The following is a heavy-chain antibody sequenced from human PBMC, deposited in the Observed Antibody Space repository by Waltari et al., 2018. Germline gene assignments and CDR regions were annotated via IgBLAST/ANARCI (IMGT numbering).Heavy chain of an antibody. V-gene: IGHV3-21*01. Sequence: EVQLVESGGGLVKPGGSLRLSCAASGFTFSSYSMNWVRQAPGKGLEWVSSISSSSSYIYYADSVKGRFTISRDNAKNSLYLQMNSLRAEDTAVYYCARGFSGEPPVDYWGQGTLVTVSS. J-gene: IGHJ4*02. CDR3: ARGFSGEPPVDY. CDR1: GFTFSSYS. D-gene: IGHD3-10*01. CDR2: ISSSSSYI.